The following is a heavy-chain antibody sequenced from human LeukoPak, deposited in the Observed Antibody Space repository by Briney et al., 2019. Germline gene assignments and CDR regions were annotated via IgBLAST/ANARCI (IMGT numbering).Heavy chain of an antibody. Sequence: GGSLRLSCAASGFTFSSYAMRWVRQAPWKGQEWVSAISGSGGSTYYADSVKGRFTISRDNSKNTLYLQMNSLRAEDTAVYYCAKDGYCSSTSCQSSFDYWGQGTLVTVSS. D-gene: IGHD2-2*03. CDR1: GFTFSSYA. J-gene: IGHJ4*02. CDR2: ISGSGGST. V-gene: IGHV3-23*01. CDR3: AKDGYCSSTSCQSSFDY.